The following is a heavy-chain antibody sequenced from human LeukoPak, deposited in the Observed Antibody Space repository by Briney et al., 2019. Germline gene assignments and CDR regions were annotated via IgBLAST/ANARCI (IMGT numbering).Heavy chain of an antibody. CDR2: ISSDGRTT. CDR1: GLSFRSYW. Sequence: GGSLRLSCEASGLSFRSYWMHWVRQAPGMGLMCVSRISSDGRTTNYVDSVKGRFTVSRDNAKNMLYLQMNTLRADDTAVYYCAREYYGLMTGYYMDVWGKGTTVTVSS. V-gene: IGHV3-74*01. CDR3: AREYYGLMTGYYMDV. J-gene: IGHJ6*03. D-gene: IGHD3-9*01.